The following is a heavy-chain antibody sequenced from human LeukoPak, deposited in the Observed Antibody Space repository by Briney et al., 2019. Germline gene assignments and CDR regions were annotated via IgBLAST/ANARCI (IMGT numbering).Heavy chain of an antibody. J-gene: IGHJ4*02. CDR2: ISSSGTTI. CDR1: GFIFSDYY. V-gene: IGHV3-11*01. D-gene: IGHD1-26*01. Sequence: GGSLRLSCVASGFIFSDYYMSWIRQAPGKGLEWVSYISSSGTTIYYADSVKGRFTISRDNAKNSLYLQMNSLRAEDTAVYYCARDPVGGSYYLPYYFDSWGQGTLVTVSS. CDR3: ARDPVGGSYYLPYYFDS.